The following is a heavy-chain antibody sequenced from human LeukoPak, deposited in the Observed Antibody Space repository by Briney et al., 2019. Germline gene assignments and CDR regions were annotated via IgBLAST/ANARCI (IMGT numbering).Heavy chain of an antibody. CDR2: IYTSGST. J-gene: IGHJ5*02. V-gene: IGHV4-4*07. CDR1: GGSISSYY. CDR3: ARDLGGFGELKYNWFDP. Sequence: SETLSLTCTVSGGSISSYYWSWIRQPAGKGLEWIGRIYTSGSTNYNPSLKSRVTMSVDMSKNQFSLKLSSVTAADTAVYYCARDLGGFGELKYNWFDPWGQGTLVTVSS. D-gene: IGHD3-10*01.